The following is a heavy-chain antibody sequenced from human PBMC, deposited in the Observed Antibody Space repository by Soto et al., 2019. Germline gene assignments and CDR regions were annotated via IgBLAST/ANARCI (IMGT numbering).Heavy chain of an antibody. D-gene: IGHD3-9*01. CDR3: PRGFFDGILTGYSPTDY. J-gene: IGHJ4*02. CDR1: GYTFTGYY. Sequence: ASVKVSCKASGYTFTGYYMHWVRQAPGQGLEWMGWINPNSGGTNYAQKFQGRVTMTRDTSISTAYMELSRLRSDDTAVYYCPRGFFDGILTGYSPTDYWGQGTLVTVSS. V-gene: IGHV1-2*02. CDR2: INPNSGGT.